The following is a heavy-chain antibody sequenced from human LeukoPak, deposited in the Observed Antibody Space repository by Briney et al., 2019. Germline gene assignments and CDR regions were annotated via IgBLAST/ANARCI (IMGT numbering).Heavy chain of an antibody. Sequence: SETLSLTCAVYGGSFSGYYWSWIRQPPGKGLEWIGEINHSGSTNYNPSLKSRVTISVDTSKNQFSLKLSSVTAADTAVYYCARQSPFLHYYLYWGQGTLVTVPS. J-gene: IGHJ4*02. V-gene: IGHV4-34*01. CDR3: ARQSPFLHYYLY. CDR1: GGSFSGYY. CDR2: INHSGST. D-gene: IGHD3-10*01.